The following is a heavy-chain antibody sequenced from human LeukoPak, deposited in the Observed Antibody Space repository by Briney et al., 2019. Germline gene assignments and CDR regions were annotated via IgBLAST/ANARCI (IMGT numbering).Heavy chain of an antibody. CDR2: INWNGGST. Sequence: GGSLRLSCAASGFTFDDYGMSWVRQAPGKGLEWVSGINWNGGSTGYADSVKGRFTISRDNAKNSLYLQMNSLRAEDTALYYCARDRGPVGATTGFGYWGQGTLVTVSS. J-gene: IGHJ4*02. D-gene: IGHD1-26*01. CDR1: GFTFDDYG. CDR3: ARDRGPVGATTGFGY. V-gene: IGHV3-20*04.